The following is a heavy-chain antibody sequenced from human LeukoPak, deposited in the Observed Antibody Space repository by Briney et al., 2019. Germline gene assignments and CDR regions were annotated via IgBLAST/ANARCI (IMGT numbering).Heavy chain of an antibody. CDR2: ISSGSGYI. J-gene: IGHJ4*02. CDR1: GFTFSTYT. D-gene: IGHD6-19*01. CDR3: ARVPSGYSSGWYPDY. Sequence: GGSLRPSCAASGFTFSTYTMNWVRQAPGKGLEWVSSISSGSGYINYADSVKGRFTISRDNAKNSLYLQMNSLRAEDTAVYYCARVPSGYSSGWYPDYWGQGTLVTVSS. V-gene: IGHV3-21*01.